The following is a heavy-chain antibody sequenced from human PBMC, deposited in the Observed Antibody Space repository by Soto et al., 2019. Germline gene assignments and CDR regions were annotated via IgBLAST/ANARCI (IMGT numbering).Heavy chain of an antibody. J-gene: IGHJ6*02. CDR2: IIPIFGTA. CDR1: GGTFSSYA. CDR3: ARDRSEYCDFWGGMDV. Sequence: QVQLVQSGAEVKKPGSSVKVSCKASGGTFSSYAISWVRQAPGQGLEWMGGIIPIFGTANYAQKFQGRVTITADKSTSTAYMELSSLRSEDTAVYYCARDRSEYCDFWGGMDVWGQGTTVTVSS. D-gene: IGHD3-3*01. V-gene: IGHV1-69*06.